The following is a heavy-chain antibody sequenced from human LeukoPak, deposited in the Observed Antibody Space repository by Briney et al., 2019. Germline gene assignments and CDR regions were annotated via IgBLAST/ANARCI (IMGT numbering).Heavy chain of an antibody. CDR1: GGXISAYS. D-gene: IGHD4-23*01. J-gene: IGHJ6*02. CDR3: ARDGGQMRYGMDV. Sequence: PSETLSLTCSVSGGXISAYSWSWIRQPPGKGLEWIGYILYSGSTNYNPSLKSRATISVDTSKNQFSLKLSSVTAADTAVYYCARDGGQMRYGMDVWGQGTTVTVSS. V-gene: IGHV4-59*01. CDR2: ILYSGST.